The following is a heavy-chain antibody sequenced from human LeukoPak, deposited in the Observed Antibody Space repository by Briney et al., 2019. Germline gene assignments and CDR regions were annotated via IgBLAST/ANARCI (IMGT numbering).Heavy chain of an antibody. D-gene: IGHD2-15*01. CDR2: ILYDGSKT. J-gene: IGHJ4*02. Sequence: AGGSLRLSCAVSGFTFSSYAMHWVRQAPVKGLEWVAIILYDGSKTYYADSVKGRFTISRDNAKNSLFLQMNSLRAEDTAIYYCAREDPGRIAADCWGQGTLVTVSS. CDR3: AREDPGRIAADC. V-gene: IGHV3-30*04. CDR1: GFTFSSYA.